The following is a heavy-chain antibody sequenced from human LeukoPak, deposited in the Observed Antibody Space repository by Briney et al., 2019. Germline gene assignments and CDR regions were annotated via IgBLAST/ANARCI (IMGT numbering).Heavy chain of an antibody. D-gene: IGHD3-3*01. CDR3: ARGSV. J-gene: IGHJ4*02. CDR2: IYTSGST. V-gene: IGHV4-61*02. CDR1: GGSISSGSYY. Sequence: SETLSLTCTVSGGSISSGSYYWSWIRQPAGKGLEWIGRIYTSGSTNYNPSLESRVTISVDTSKNQFSLKLSSVTAADTAVYYCARGSVWGQGTLVTVSS.